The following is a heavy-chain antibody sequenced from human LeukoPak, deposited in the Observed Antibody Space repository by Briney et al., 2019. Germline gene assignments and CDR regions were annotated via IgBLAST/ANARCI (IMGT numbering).Heavy chain of an antibody. J-gene: IGHJ4*02. CDR1: GGTFSSYA. CDR3: ARDGATTNTIEYYFDY. V-gene: IGHV1-69*05. D-gene: IGHD1-26*01. Sequence: ASVKVSCKASGGTFSSYAISWVRQAPGQGLEWMGGIIPIFGTANYAQKLQGRVTMTTDTSTSTAYMELRSLRSDDTAVYYCARDGATTNTIEYYFDYWGQGTLVTVSS. CDR2: IIPIFGTA.